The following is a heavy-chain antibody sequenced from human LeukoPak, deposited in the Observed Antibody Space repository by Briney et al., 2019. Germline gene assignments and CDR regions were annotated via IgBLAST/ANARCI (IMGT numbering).Heavy chain of an antibody. D-gene: IGHD5-12*01. V-gene: IGHV3-30-3*01. CDR2: ISYDGSNK. Sequence: PGGSLRLSCAASGFTFSSYAMHWVRQAPGKGLEWVAVISYDGSNKYYADSVKGRFTISRDNSKNTLYLQMNSLGAEDTAVYYCARGRVATELVYFDYWGQGTLVTVSS. CDR1: GFTFSSYA. J-gene: IGHJ4*02. CDR3: ARGRVATELVYFDY.